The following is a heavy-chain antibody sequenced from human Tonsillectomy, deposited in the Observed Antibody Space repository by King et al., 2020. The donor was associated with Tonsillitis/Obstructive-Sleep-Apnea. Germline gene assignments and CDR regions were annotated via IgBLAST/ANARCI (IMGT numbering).Heavy chain of an antibody. CDR3: ARIHPRGYSSGPDDAFDI. CDR1: GFSLSTSGMC. CDR2: IDWDDDK. Sequence: VTLKESGPALVKPTQTLTLTCTFSGFSLSTSGMCVSWIRQPPGKALEWLARIDWDDDKYYSTSLKTRLTISKDTSKNQEVLTMTNMDTVDTATYYCARIHPRGYSSGPDDAFDIWGQGTMVTVSS. J-gene: IGHJ3*02. V-gene: IGHV2-70*11. D-gene: IGHD5-18*01.